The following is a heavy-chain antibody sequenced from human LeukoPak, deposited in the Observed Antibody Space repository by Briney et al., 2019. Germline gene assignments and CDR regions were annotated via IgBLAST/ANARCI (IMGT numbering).Heavy chain of an antibody. CDR3: ARDEGRILYFY. CDR1: GYTFTSYY. CDR2: INPSGGST. J-gene: IGHJ4*02. V-gene: IGHV1-46*01. Sequence: ASVKVSCKASGYTFTSYYMHWVRQAPGQGLEWMGIINPSGGSTSYAQKFQGRVTITADESTSTAYMELSSLRSEDTAVYYCARDEGRILYFYWGQGTLVTVSS. D-gene: IGHD2-8*01.